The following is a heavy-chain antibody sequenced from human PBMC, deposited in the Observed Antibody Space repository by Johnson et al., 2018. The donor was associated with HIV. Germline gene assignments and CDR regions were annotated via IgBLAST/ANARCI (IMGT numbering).Heavy chain of an antibody. CDR1: GFTVSSNY. Sequence: VQLVESGGGLVQPGGSLRLSCAASGFTVSSNYMSWVRQAPGKGPEWVSVIYSGGSTYYADSVKGRFTISRDNSKNTLYLQMNSLRAEDTAVYYCAKLPGSGYYLDAFDIWGQGTMVTVSS. CDR2: IYSGGST. J-gene: IGHJ3*02. CDR3: AKLPGSGYYLDAFDI. D-gene: IGHD3-22*01. V-gene: IGHV3-66*01.